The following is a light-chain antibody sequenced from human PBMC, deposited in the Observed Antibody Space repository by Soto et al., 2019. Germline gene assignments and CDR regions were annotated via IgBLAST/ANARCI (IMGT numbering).Light chain of an antibody. CDR1: QNVVTY. V-gene: IGKV3-11*01. CDR3: EQRRRWPSQVT. Sequence: ILTQSPGTLSLSPGDTATLSCSASQNVVTYVAWYQQKPGQAPSLLVYDGSTWAMDIPARFSGRGSGTGSALTIRSPGPEDVAVYYCEQRRRWPSQVTFGQGTRVEI. J-gene: IGKJ2*01. CDR2: DGS.